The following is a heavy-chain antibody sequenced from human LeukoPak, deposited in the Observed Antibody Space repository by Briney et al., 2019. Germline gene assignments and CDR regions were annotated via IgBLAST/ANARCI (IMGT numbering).Heavy chain of an antibody. CDR2: IYYSGST. Sequence: PSETLSLTCSVSGGSISSSSSYWGWIRQPPGKGLEWIGSIYYSGSTYYNPSLKSRVTISVDTSKNQFSLKLSSVTAADTAVYYCARAPEEIAAAGTHWFDPWGQGTLVTVSS. CDR1: GGSISSSSSY. D-gene: IGHD6-13*01. J-gene: IGHJ5*02. V-gene: IGHV4-39*07. CDR3: ARAPEEIAAAGTHWFDP.